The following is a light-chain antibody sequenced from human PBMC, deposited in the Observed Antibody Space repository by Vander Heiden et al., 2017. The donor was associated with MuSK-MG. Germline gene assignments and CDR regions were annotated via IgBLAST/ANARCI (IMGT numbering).Light chain of an antibody. CDR1: QSISSY. Sequence: DIQMTQSPSSLSASVGDRVTITCRASQSISSYLNWYQQKPGKAPKLLIYAASSLQSGVTSRFSGSGSGTDFTLTISSLQPEDFATYYCQQSYSTPGNTFGQGTKLEIK. CDR2: AAS. V-gene: IGKV1-39*01. CDR3: QQSYSTPGNT. J-gene: IGKJ2*01.